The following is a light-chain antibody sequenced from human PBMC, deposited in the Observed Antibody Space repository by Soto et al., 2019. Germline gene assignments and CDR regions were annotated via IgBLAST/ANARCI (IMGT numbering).Light chain of an antibody. V-gene: IGKV1D-16*01. CDR3: PQYGNFPAT. CDR2: STS. CDR1: QGTSNW. J-gene: IGKJ4*01. Sequence: DVQMTQSPSSLSASVGDRVTITCRASQGTSNWLAWYQQKPGKAPKSLIYSTSNLQSGVPSRFSGSGYGTDFTLTISSRQPEDVGTYYCPQYGNFPATFGGGPQVQI.